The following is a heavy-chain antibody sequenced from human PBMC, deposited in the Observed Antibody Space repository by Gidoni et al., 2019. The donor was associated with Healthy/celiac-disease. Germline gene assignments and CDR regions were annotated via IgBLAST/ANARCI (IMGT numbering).Heavy chain of an antibody. D-gene: IGHD2-2*01. Sequence: QVQLQPWGAGLLKPSETLSLTCAVYGGSVSGYSLRWSRQPPGKGLEWIGEINHIGYTNYNPSLKSRVTISVDTSKNQFSLKLSSVTAADTAVYYCARGSGGVPATATPDYHYFGMDVWGQGTTVTVSS. V-gene: IGHV4-34*01. CDR3: ARGSGGVPATATPDYHYFGMDV. CDR2: INHIGYT. CDR1: GGSVSGYS. J-gene: IGHJ6*02.